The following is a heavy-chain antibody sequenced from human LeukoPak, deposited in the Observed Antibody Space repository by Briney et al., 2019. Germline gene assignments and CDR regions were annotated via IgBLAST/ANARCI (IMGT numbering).Heavy chain of an antibody. D-gene: IGHD3-22*01. Sequence: ASVKVSCKASGYTFTGYYMHWVRQAPGQGLEWMGWINPNSGGTNYAQKFQGRVTITADKSTSTAYMELSSLRSEDTAVYYCARGTYYYDSSGYYPTRNFDYWGQGTLVTVSS. CDR3: ARGTYYYDSSGYYPTRNFDY. J-gene: IGHJ4*02. CDR1: GYTFTGYY. V-gene: IGHV1-2*02. CDR2: INPNSGGT.